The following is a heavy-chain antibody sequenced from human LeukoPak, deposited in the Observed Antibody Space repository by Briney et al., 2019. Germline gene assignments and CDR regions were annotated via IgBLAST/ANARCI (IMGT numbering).Heavy chain of an antibody. V-gene: IGHV4-34*01. J-gene: IGHJ4*02. D-gene: IGHD6-13*01. Sequence: SETLSLTCAVYGGSFSGYYWSWIRQPPGKGLEWIGEINHSGSTNYNPSLKSRVTISADTSKKQFSLRLSGVTVADTAVYYCARLPGTNAYWGQGTLVTVSS. CDR2: INHSGST. CDR1: GGSFSGYY. CDR3: ARLPGTNAY.